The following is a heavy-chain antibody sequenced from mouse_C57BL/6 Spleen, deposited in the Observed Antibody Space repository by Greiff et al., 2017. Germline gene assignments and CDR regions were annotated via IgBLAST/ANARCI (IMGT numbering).Heavy chain of an antibody. Sequence: QVQLQQSGPELVKPGASVKISCKASGYAFSSSWLNWVKQRPGKGLEWIGRIYPGDGDTNYNGKFKGKATLTADKSSSTAYMQLSSLTSEESAVYFCARPHYYGSSYGYFDYWGQGTTLTVSS. CDR2: IYPGDGDT. CDR1: GYAFSSSW. J-gene: IGHJ2*01. V-gene: IGHV1-82*01. CDR3: ARPHYYGSSYGYFDY. D-gene: IGHD1-1*01.